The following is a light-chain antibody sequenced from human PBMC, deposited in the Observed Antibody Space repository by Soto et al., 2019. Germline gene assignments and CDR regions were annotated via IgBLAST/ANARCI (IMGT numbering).Light chain of an antibody. CDR2: KAS. J-gene: IGKJ5*01. Sequence: DTQMTQSPSTLSASIGDRVTITCRASQSISSWLAWYQQKPGKAPKVLIYKASSLESGVPSRFSGSGSGTEFTLTISSLQPDDFATYYCQQYDGYPITFGQGTRLEI. CDR1: QSISSW. CDR3: QQYDGYPIT. V-gene: IGKV1-5*03.